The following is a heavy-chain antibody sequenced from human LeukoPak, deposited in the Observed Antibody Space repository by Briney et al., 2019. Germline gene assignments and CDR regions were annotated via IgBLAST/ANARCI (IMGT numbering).Heavy chain of an antibody. CDR1: GGTFSSYA. J-gene: IGHJ6*02. D-gene: IGHD5-12*01. CDR3: ARVPYLVGTKSLFYYYGMDV. Sequence: GASVKVSCKASGGTFSSYALSWVRQAPGQGLEWMGGIIPIFGTANYAQKFQGRVTITADESTSTAYMELSSLRSEGTAVYYCARVPYLVGTKSLFYYYGMDVWGQGTTVTVSS. CDR2: IIPIFGTA. V-gene: IGHV1-69*13.